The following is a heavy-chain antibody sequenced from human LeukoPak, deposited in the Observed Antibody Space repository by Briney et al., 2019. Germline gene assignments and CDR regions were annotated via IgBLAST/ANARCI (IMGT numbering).Heavy chain of an antibody. CDR3: ASDYCSSTSCYTGNWFDP. Sequence: GGSLRLSCAASGFTFSSYSMSWVRQAPGKGLEWVSSISSSSSYIYYADSVKGRFTISRDNAKNSLYLQMNSLRAEDTAVYYCASDYCSSTSCYTGNWFDPWGQGTLVTVSS. CDR2: ISSSSSYI. CDR1: GFTFSSYS. V-gene: IGHV3-21*01. J-gene: IGHJ5*02. D-gene: IGHD2-2*02.